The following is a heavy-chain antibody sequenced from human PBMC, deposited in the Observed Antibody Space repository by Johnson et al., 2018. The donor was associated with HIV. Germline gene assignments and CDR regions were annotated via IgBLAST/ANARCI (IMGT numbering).Heavy chain of an antibody. CDR1: GFTFRNYL. D-gene: IGHD6-13*01. V-gene: IGHV3-7*01. Sequence: EVQLVESGGGLVQPGGSLRLSCAASGFTFRNYLMSWVRQAPGKGLEWVANIKEDGSEKFYVDSVKGRFTISRDNSKNTLYLQMNSLRAEDTAVYFCARAASQQQLKVPFDIWGQGTMVTVSS. J-gene: IGHJ3*02. CDR3: ARAASQQQLKVPFDI. CDR2: IKEDGSEK.